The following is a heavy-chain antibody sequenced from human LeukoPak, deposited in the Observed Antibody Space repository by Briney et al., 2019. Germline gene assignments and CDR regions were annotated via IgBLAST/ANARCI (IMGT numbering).Heavy chain of an antibody. CDR2: IYYSGST. CDR3: ARQNWSPSDQHWFDP. D-gene: IGHD3-3*01. CDR1: GGSISSYY. J-gene: IGHJ5*02. V-gene: IGHV4-59*08. Sequence: SETLSLTCTVPGGSISSYYWSWIRQPPGKGLEWIGYIYYSGSTNYNPSLKSRVTISVDTSKNQFSLKLSSVTAADTAVYYCARQNWSPSDQHWFDPWGQGTLVTVSS.